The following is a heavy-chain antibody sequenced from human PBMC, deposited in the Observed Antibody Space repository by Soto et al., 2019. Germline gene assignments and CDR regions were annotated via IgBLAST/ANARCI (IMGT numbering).Heavy chain of an antibody. CDR2: IYYSGST. CDR1: GGAISSYY. V-gene: IGHV4-59*01. J-gene: IGHJ3*02. CDR3: ARVWGGAFDI. D-gene: IGHD3-10*01. Sequence: SETLSLTCTVSGGAISSYYWSWIRQPPGKGLEWIGYIYYSGSTNYNPSLKSRVTISVDTSKNQFSLKLSSVTAADTAVYYCARVWGGAFDIWGQGTMVTVSS.